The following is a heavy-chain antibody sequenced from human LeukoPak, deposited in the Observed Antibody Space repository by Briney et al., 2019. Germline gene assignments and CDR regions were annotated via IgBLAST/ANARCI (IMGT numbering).Heavy chain of an antibody. CDR2: IRPDGSHI. J-gene: IGHJ4*02. D-gene: IGHD1-7*01. CDR1: GFSFSYHA. Sequence: GGSLRLSCAASGFSFSYHAMHWVRQAPGKGLEWVAVIRPDGSHISYVDPVKGRFTISRDNSDNMLYLQMSSLRAEDTALYYCLREVDWKYAFDYWGRGTLVTVSS. CDR3: LREVDWKYAFDY. V-gene: IGHV3-33*08.